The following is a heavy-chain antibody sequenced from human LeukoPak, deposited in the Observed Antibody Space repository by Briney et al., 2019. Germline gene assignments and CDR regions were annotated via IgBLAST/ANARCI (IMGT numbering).Heavy chain of an antibody. CDR1: GFTFSSYG. Sequence: GRSLRLSCAASGFTFSSYGMHWVRQAPGKGLEWVAVISYDGSNKYYADSVKGRFTTSRDNSKNTLYLQMNSLRAEDTAVYYCAKDSQLGVWGQGTLVTVSS. CDR3: AKDSQLGV. D-gene: IGHD7-27*01. CDR2: ISYDGSNK. V-gene: IGHV3-30*18. J-gene: IGHJ4*02.